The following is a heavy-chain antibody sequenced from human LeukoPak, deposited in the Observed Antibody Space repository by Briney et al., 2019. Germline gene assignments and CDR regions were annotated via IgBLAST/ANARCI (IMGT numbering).Heavy chain of an antibody. CDR3: ARGRWGPRYFDL. J-gene: IGHJ2*01. D-gene: IGHD3-16*01. CDR2: INHSGST. CDR1: GGSFSGYY. V-gene: IGHV4-34*01. Sequence: SGTLSLTCAVYGGSFSGYYWSWIRQPPGKGLEWIGEINHSGSTNYNPSLKSRVTISVDTSKNQFSLKLSSVTAADTAVYYCARGRWGPRYFDLWGRGTLVTVSS.